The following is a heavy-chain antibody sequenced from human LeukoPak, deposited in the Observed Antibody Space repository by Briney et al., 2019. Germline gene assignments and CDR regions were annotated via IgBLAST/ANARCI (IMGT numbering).Heavy chain of an antibody. CDR1: GFTFSSYW. V-gene: IGHV3-7*01. Sequence: GGSLRLSCAASGFTFSSYWMSWIRQAPGKGLEWVANIKQDGSEKYCVDSVKGRFTISRDNAKNSLYLQMNSLRAEDTAVYYCARDWGIAVAARGEKDYWGQGTLVTVSS. CDR2: IKQDGSEK. J-gene: IGHJ4*02. CDR3: ARDWGIAVAARGEKDY. D-gene: IGHD6-19*01.